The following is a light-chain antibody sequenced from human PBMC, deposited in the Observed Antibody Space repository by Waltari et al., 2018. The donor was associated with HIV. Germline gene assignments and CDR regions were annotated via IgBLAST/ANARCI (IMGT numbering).Light chain of an antibody. CDR3: QSYDSSLSGVV. V-gene: IGLV1-40*01. J-gene: IGLJ2*01. Sequence: QSVLTQPPSVSGAPGQRVTISCTGSSSNIGAGYDVHWYQQLPGTAPKLLIYGNSNRPSVVPDRFSGSKSGTSASLAITGLQAEYEADYYCQSYDSSLSGVVFGGGTKLTVL. CDR2: GNS. CDR1: SSNIGAGYD.